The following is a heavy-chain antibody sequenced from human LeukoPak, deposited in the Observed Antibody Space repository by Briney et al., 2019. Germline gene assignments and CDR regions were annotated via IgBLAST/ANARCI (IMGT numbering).Heavy chain of an antibody. CDR2: INPIGGST. J-gene: IGHJ4*02. D-gene: IGHD3-9*01. Sequence: ASVKVSCKASGYTFSNYYLYWVRQAPGQGLEWMGIINPIGGSTNYAHKIQGGVTMTRDTSTSTVYMELSSLRSEDTAVYYCARRASGVLRYVDWPLDYWGQGTLVTVSS. CDR3: ARRASGVLRYVDWPLDY. V-gene: IGHV1-46*01. CDR1: GYTFSNYY.